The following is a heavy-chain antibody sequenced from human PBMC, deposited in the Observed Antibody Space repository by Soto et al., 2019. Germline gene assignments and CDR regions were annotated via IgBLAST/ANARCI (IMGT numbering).Heavy chain of an antibody. V-gene: IGHV4-31*02. Sequence: QVQVQESGPGLVQPSQTLSLKCSVSGGSIGSRDYYWRWIRQHPEKGLEWIGSIYYDGSTDYNPSLRGRPTMSLDTSMNEFSLKLTSVTAADTAVYYCARDKGGAALKGSGMDVWGQGTTVTVS. D-gene: IGHD3-10*01. CDR3: ARDKGGAALKGSGMDV. CDR2: IYYDGST. CDR1: GGSIGSRDYY. J-gene: IGHJ6*02.